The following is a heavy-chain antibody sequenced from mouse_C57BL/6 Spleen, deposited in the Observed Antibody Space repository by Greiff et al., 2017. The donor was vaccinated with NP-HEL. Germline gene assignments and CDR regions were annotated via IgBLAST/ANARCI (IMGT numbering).Heavy chain of an antibody. CDR2: ISYDGSN. D-gene: IGHD1-1*01. CDR1: GYSITSGYY. V-gene: IGHV3-6*01. CDR3: ARGPYGSSPYWYFDV. Sequence: EVQLQESGPGLVKPSQSLSLTCSVTGYSITSGYYWNWIRQFPGNKLEWMGYISYDGSNNYNPSLKNRISITRDTSKNQFFLKLNSVTTEDTATYYCARGPYGSSPYWYFDVWGTGTTVTVSS. J-gene: IGHJ1*03.